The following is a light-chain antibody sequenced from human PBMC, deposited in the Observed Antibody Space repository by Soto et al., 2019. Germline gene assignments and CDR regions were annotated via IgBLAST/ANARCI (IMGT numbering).Light chain of an antibody. V-gene: IGLV1-47*02. J-gene: IGLJ3*02. CDR2: SNN. CDR1: SSNIGGTNY. Sequence: QSVLTQPPSASGTPGQRVFISCSGSSSNIGGTNYAYWYQQLPGAAPKLLMHSNNLRPSGVPERISGSKSGTSASLAISGLRSEDEAVYYCAAWDDSLRGWVFGGGTKVTVL. CDR3: AAWDDSLRGWV.